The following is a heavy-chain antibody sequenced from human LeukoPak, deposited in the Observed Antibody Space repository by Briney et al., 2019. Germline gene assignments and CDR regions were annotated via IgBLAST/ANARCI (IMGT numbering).Heavy chain of an antibody. J-gene: IGHJ4*02. V-gene: IGHV4-39*07. CDR3: ARVGYGGDYYFDY. CDR2: IYYSGST. Sequence: SETLSLTCTVSGGSISSSSYYWGWIRQPPGKGLEWIGSIYYSGSTYYNPSLKSRVTISVDTSKNQFSLKLSSVTAADTAVYYCARVGYGGDYYFDYWGQGTLVTVSS. D-gene: IGHD2-21*01. CDR1: GGSISSSSYY.